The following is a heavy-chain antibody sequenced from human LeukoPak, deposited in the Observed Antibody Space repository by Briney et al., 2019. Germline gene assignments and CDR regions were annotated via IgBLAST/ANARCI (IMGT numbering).Heavy chain of an antibody. CDR2: ISYDGSNT. CDR1: GFTFSTYA. CDR3: SRGGPVYGDYVFVFDC. J-gene: IGHJ4*02. V-gene: IGHV3-30*04. Sequence: GGTLRLSCAASGFTFSTYAMHWVRQAPGKGLEWVAVISYDGSNTYYADSVKGRFTISRDNSKNTLSLQMISLRAEDSAVYYCSRGGPVYGDYVFVFDCWGQGTLVTVSS. D-gene: IGHD4-17*01.